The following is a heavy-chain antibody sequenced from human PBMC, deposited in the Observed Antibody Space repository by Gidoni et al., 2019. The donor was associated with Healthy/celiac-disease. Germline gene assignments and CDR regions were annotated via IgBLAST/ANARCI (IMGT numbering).Heavy chain of an antibody. V-gene: IGHV1-18*01. J-gene: IGHJ4*02. D-gene: IGHD6-19*01. Sequence: QVQLVQSGAEVKKPGASVKVSCKASGYTFTSYGISWVRQAPGQGLEWMGWISAYNGNTNYAQKLQGRVTMTTDTSTSTAYMELRSLRSDDTAVYYCARGIAVAGHFPKGDYYFDYWGQGTLATVSS. CDR2: ISAYNGNT. CDR1: GYTFTSYG. CDR3: ARGIAVAGHFPKGDYYFDY.